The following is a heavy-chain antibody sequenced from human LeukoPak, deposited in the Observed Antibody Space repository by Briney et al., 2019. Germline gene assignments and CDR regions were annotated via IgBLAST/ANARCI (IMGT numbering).Heavy chain of an antibody. CDR1: GFTFSDFH. D-gene: IGHD2-8*02. Sequence: PGGSLRLSCVASGFTFSDFHMSWIRQAPGKGLEWVSYISGGSTYLDYADSVKGRFTLSRDNAKNSLYLQMNSLRAEDTAVYYCARDTGRSRYYYGMDVWGKGTTVTVSP. CDR2: ISGGSTYL. CDR3: ARDTGRSRYYYGMDV. V-gene: IGHV3-11*06. J-gene: IGHJ6*04.